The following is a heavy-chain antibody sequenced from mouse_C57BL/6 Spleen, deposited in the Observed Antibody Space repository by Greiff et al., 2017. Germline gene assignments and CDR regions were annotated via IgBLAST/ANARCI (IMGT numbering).Heavy chain of an antibody. CDR1: GYTFTDYN. J-gene: IGHJ4*01. CDR3: ARGGYINYGSYAMDY. Sequence: EVQLQQSGPELVKPGASVKMSCKASGYTFTDYNMHWVKQSHGKSLEWIGYINPNTGGTSYNQKFKGKATLTVNKSSSTAYMELRSLTSEDSAVYYCARGGYINYGSYAMDYWGQGTSVTVSS. V-gene: IGHV1-22*01. D-gene: IGHD2-5*01. CDR2: INPNTGGT.